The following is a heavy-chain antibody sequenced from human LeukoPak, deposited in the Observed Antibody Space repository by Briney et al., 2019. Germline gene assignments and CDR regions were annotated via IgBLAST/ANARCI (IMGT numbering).Heavy chain of an antibody. CDR1: GGSISNYF. CDR2: IYSSGST. CDR3: ARRPTGDPKFDY. D-gene: IGHD7-27*01. Sequence: PSETLSLTCSVSGGSISNYFWTWIRQPPGKGLEWIGYIYSSGSTYYNPSPKSRVTISVDTSKNRFSLKLSTVTAADTAVYYCARRPTGDPKFDYWGQGNLVSVSS. J-gene: IGHJ4*02. V-gene: IGHV4-59*08.